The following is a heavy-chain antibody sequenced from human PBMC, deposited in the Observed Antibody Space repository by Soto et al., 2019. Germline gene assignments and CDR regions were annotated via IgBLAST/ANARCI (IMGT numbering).Heavy chain of an antibody. J-gene: IGHJ5*01. CDR2: TYYRSKWYN. CDR3: ARLIGNSWLDS. V-gene: IGHV6-1*01. CDR1: GDSGSTNRAT. D-gene: IGHD2-8*01. Sequence: SQTLSLTCAISGDSGSTNRATWDWIRHSPSRGLEWLGRTYYRSKWYNDYAVSVKGRITINPDTSNNQLSLQLNSVTPDDTAVYYCARLIGNSWLDSWGQGTLVTVSS.